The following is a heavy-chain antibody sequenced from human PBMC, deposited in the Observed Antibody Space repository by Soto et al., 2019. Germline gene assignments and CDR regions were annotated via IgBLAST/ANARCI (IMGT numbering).Heavy chain of an antibody. Sequence: GGSLRLSCAASGFDFSGYAMSWVRQAPGKGLQWVSVITGGGTSIYYAASVKGRFSIARDKSSNTLVLHMSSLRAEDTAVYYCARESEDLTSNFDYWGQGTLVTVSS. CDR1: GFDFSGYA. J-gene: IGHJ4*02. CDR3: ARESEDLTSNFDY. V-gene: IGHV3-23*01. CDR2: ITGGGTSI.